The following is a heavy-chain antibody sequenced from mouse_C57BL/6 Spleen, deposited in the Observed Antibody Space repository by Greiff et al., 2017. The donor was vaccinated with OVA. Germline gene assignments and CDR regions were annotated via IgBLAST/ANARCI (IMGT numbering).Heavy chain of an antibody. CDR3: ARYYYGSSYNYAMDY. V-gene: IGHV1-54*01. Sequence: VQLQQSGAELVRPGTSVKVSCKASGYAFTNYLIEWVKQRPGQGLEWIGVINPGSGGTNYNEKFKGKATLTAHKSSSTAYMQLSSLTSEDSAVYFCARYYYGSSYNYAMDYWGQGTSVTVSS. CDR1: GYAFTNYL. J-gene: IGHJ4*01. D-gene: IGHD1-1*01. CDR2: INPGSGGT.